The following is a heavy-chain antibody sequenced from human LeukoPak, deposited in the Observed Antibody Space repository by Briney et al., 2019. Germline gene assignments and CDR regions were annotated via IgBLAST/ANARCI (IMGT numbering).Heavy chain of an antibody. V-gene: IGHV1-3*01. Sequence: ASVKVSCKASGYTFTNYIIHWVRQAPGQRLEWMGWINPGNGNTKYSQNFQGRVTITTDTSASTAYMELSSLRSEDTAVYYCASEKYYDFWSGYIYYYGMDVWGQGTTVTVSS. CDR2: INPGNGNT. D-gene: IGHD3-3*01. CDR1: GYTFTNYI. J-gene: IGHJ6*02. CDR3: ASEKYYDFWSGYIYYYGMDV.